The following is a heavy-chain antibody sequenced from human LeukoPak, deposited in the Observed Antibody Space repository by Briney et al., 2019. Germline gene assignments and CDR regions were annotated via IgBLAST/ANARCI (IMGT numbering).Heavy chain of an antibody. V-gene: IGHV1-46*01. Sequence: GASVKVSCKASGYTFTSYYMHWVRQAPGQGLEWMGIINPSGGSTSYAQKFQGRVTMTRDMSTSTVYMELRSLRSEDTAVYYCARVDRYTYYYDSSGYFDYWGQGTLVTVSS. CDR1: GYTFTSYY. J-gene: IGHJ4*02. D-gene: IGHD3-22*01. CDR3: ARVDRYTYYYDSSGYFDY. CDR2: INPSGGST.